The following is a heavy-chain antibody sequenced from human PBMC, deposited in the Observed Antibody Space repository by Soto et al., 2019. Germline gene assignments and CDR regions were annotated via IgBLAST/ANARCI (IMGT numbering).Heavy chain of an antibody. V-gene: IGHV4-31*03. Sequence: QVQLQESGPGLVKPSQTLSLTCTVSGGTISSGGYYWSWIRQHPGKGLEWIGYIYYSGSTYYNPSLKSRVTISVDTYKNQFSLKLSSVTAADTAVYYCASINGSGSYYNPYYFDYWGQGTLVTVSS. CDR1: GGTISSGGYY. J-gene: IGHJ4*02. CDR3: ASINGSGSYYNPYYFDY. CDR2: IYYSGST. D-gene: IGHD3-10*01.